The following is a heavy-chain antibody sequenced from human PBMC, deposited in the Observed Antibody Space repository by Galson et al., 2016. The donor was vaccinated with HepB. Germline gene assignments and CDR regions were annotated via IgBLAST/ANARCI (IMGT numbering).Heavy chain of an antibody. Sequence: SLRLSCAASGLTFSNFWMTWVRQAPGKGLEWVANINQDGTEKHCLDSVRGRFTISRANAKSSLFLQMNSLRAEDTAVYFCARAYQYTLDYWGQGTLVTVS. J-gene: IGHJ4*02. CDR1: GLTFSNFW. V-gene: IGHV3-7*04. CDR3: ARAYQYTLDY. D-gene: IGHD1-1*01. CDR2: INQDGTEK.